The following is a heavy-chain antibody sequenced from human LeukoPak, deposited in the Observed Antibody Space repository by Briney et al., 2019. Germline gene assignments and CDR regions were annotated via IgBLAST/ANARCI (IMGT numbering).Heavy chain of an antibody. V-gene: IGHV4-59*01. CDR1: GGSISNYY. D-gene: IGHD2-8*01. CDR2: IYYSGST. J-gene: IGHJ4*02. CDR3: ATAGSNGGNPFEY. Sequence: SETLSLTCTVSGGSISNYYWSWIRQSPGKGLEWIGYIYYSGSTNYNPSLKSRVTISVDTSKNQFSLKLTSVTAADRAVYYCATAGSNGGNPFEYWGQGTLVTVSS.